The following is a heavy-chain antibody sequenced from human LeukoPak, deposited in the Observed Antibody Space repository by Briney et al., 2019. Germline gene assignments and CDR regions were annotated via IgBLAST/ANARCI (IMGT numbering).Heavy chain of an antibody. J-gene: IGHJ4*02. V-gene: IGHV7-4-1*02. CDR2: INTNTGNP. CDR1: GYTFTTYA. Sequence: ASVKVSCKASGYTFTTYAMNWVRQAPGQGLEWMGWINTNTGNPTYAQGFTGRFVFSLDTSVSTAYLQISSLKAEDTAVYYCARGEVVAATTAFDYWGQGTLVTVSS. D-gene: IGHD2-15*01. CDR3: ARGEVVAATTAFDY.